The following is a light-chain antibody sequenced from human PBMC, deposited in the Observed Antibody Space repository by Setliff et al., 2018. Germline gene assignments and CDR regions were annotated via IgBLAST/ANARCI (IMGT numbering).Light chain of an antibody. CDR2: WAS. J-gene: IGKJ1*01. CDR1: QSVLYSSNNKNY. CDR3: QQYYSTPPT. V-gene: IGKV4-1*01. Sequence: DIVTTQSHDSLAVSLGERATINCKSSQSVLYSSNNKNYLAWYQQKPGQPPKLLIYWASTRESGVPDRFSGSGSGTDFTPTISSLQAEDVAVYYCQQYYSTPPTFGQGTKVDIK.